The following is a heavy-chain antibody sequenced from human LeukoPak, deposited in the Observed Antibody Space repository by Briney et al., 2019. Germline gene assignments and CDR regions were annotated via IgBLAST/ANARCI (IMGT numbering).Heavy chain of an antibody. D-gene: IGHD5-12*01. CDR3: ARDLRGSGYDLSA. Sequence: ASVKVSCKASGYTFTGYYMHWVRQAPGQGLEWMGRINPSSGGTNYAQKFQGRVTMTRDTSISTAYMELSRLRSDDTAVYYCARDLRGSGYDLSAWGQGTLVTVSS. CDR1: GYTFTGYY. J-gene: IGHJ4*02. CDR2: INPSSGGT. V-gene: IGHV1-2*06.